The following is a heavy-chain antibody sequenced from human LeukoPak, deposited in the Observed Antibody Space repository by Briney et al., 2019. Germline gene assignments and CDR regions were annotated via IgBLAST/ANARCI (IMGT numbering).Heavy chain of an antibody. Sequence: ASETLSLTCTVSAYSISSGYYWGWIRQAPGKGLEWIGSIYYRGSTYYNPSLRSRVTISLDTFKNQFSLKLNSVTAADTAVYYCARDPPRGSGSYHAPVIWGQGTMVTVSS. V-gene: IGHV4-38-2*02. CDR2: IYYRGST. CDR3: ARDPPRGSGSYHAPVI. J-gene: IGHJ3*02. CDR1: AYSISSGYY. D-gene: IGHD3-10*01.